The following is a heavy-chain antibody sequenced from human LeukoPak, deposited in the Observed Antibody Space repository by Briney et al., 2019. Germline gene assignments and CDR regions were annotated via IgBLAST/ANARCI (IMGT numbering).Heavy chain of an antibody. Sequence: SETLSLTCSVAGGSISGYYWMWIRQPPGKGLEWIGYLYYSGDTKYSPSLKSRVTISEDTSKNQASLKLRSVTAADTAVYYCARVGLGAVARSYWYFDLWGRGTLVTVSS. CDR3: ARVGLGAVARSYWYFDL. CDR1: GGSISGYY. CDR2: LYYSGDT. V-gene: IGHV4-59*12. J-gene: IGHJ2*01. D-gene: IGHD6-19*01.